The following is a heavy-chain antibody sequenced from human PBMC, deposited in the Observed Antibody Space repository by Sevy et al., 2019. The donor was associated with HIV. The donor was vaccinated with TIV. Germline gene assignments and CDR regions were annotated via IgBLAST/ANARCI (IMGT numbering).Heavy chain of an antibody. J-gene: IGHJ4*02. CDR3: AGENAWGRGYS. D-gene: IGHD1-26*01. CDR2: IYYTGHI. V-gene: IGHV4-59*08. CDR1: VASITRLY. Sequence: SETLSLTCTVSVASITRLYWNWIRQPPGKGLEWIANIYYTGHINYNPSLMSRVTLSLDTSKNQFSLRLSSVTAADTAMYYCAGENAWGRGYSWGQGTLVTVSS.